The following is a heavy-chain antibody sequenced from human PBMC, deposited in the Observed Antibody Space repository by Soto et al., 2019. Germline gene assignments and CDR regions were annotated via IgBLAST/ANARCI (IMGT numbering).Heavy chain of an antibody. V-gene: IGHV3-30-3*01. Sequence: QVQLVESGGGVVQPGRSLRLSCAASGFTFSSYAMHWVRQAPGKGLEWVAVISYDGSNKYYADSVKGRFTISRDNSKNARYLQMNSLRAEDTAVYYCARVSDIVVVTEPSCWGQGTLVTVSS. D-gene: IGHD2-21*02. CDR1: GFTFSSYA. CDR2: ISYDGSNK. CDR3: ARVSDIVVVTEPSC. J-gene: IGHJ4*02.